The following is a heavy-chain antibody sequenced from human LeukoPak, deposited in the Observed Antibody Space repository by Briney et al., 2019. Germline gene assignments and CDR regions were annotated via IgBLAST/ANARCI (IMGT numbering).Heavy chain of an antibody. CDR1: GGSFSGYY. Sequence: PSETLSLTCAVYGGSFSGYYWSWIRQHPGKGLEWIGYIYYSGSTYYNPSLKSRVTISVDTSKNQFSLKLSSVTAADTAVYYCARAAARSIAVNFDYWGQGTLVTVSS. D-gene: IGHD6-19*01. CDR2: IYYSGST. V-gene: IGHV4-31*02. CDR3: ARAAARSIAVNFDY. J-gene: IGHJ4*02.